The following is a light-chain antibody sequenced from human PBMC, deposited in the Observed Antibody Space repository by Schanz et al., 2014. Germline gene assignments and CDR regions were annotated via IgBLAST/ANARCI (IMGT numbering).Light chain of an antibody. Sequence: QSVLTQPASVSGSPGQSITISCTGTSSDVGSYNLVSWYQQYPGKAPKLMIYEGIKRPSGVSNHFSGSKSGNTASLTISGLQAEDEADYYCCSYAGSSTWVFGGGTQLTVL. V-gene: IGLV2-23*01. CDR2: EGI. CDR1: SSDVGSYNL. J-gene: IGLJ3*02. CDR3: CSYAGSSTWV.